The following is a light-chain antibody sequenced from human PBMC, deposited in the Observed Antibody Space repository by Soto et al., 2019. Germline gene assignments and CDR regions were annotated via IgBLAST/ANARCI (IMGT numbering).Light chain of an antibody. J-gene: IGLJ3*02. Sequence: QAVVTQPPSASGTPGQRVTISCSGGSYNVGKNLVYWYQQRPGTAPKLIIFKNNQRPSGVPDRFSGSNSGSSASLAISGLRSEDEADYFCAAWDDSLSAWVFGGGTKLTVX. CDR1: SYNVGKNL. CDR2: KNN. CDR3: AAWDDSLSAWV. V-gene: IGLV1-47*01.